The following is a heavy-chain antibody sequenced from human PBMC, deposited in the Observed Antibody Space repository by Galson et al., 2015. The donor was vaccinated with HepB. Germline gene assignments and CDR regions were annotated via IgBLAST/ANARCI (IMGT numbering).Heavy chain of an antibody. V-gene: IGHV3-21*01. CDR3: ARPTHRNGPLDY. CDR2: ISSSSSYI. J-gene: IGHJ4*02. CDR1: GFTFSSYS. Sequence: SLRLSCAASGFTFSSYSMNWVRQAPGKGLEWVSSISSSSSYIYYADSVKGRFTISRDNAKNSLYLQMNSLRAEDTAVYYCARPTHRNGPLDYWGQGTLVTVSS. D-gene: IGHD2-8*01.